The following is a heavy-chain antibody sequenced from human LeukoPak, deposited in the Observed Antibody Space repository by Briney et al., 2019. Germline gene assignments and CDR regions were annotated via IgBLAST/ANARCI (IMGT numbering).Heavy chain of an antibody. Sequence: GGSLRLSCAASGFTFSSYSMNWVRQAPGKGLEWVSSISSNYIYYADSVKGRFTISRDNAKNSLYLQMNSLRAEDTAVYYCARGQYGDYVFDYWGQGTLVTVSS. CDR3: ARGQYGDYVFDY. CDR2: ISSNYI. J-gene: IGHJ4*02. V-gene: IGHV3-21*01. D-gene: IGHD4-17*01. CDR1: GFTFSSYS.